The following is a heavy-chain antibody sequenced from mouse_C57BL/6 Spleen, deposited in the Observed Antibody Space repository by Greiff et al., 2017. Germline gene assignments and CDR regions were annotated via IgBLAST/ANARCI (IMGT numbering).Heavy chain of an antibody. CDR2: IYPGDGDT. D-gene: IGHD2-4*01. V-gene: IGHV1-82*01. CDR1: GYAFSSSW. CDR3: ARYDYDGFDY. J-gene: IGHJ2*01. Sequence: VQLQQSGPELVKPGASVKISCKASGYAFSSSWMNWVKQRPGKGLEWIGRIYPGDGDTNYNGKSKGKATLTADKSSSTAYMQLSSLTSEDSAVYFCARYDYDGFDYWGQGTTLTVSS.